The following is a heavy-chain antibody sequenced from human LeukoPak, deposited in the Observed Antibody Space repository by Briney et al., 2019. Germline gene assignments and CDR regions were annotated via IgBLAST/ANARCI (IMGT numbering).Heavy chain of an antibody. Sequence: HPGRSLRLSCAASGFTFSSYAMHWVRQPPGKGLEWVAVITYDGSNKYYADSVKGRFTISRDNSKNTLYLQMNSLRAEDTAVYYCARGEWSDSSGYYYYYGMDVWGQGTTVTVSS. CDR1: GFTFSSYA. CDR2: ITYDGSNK. D-gene: IGHD3-22*01. CDR3: ARGEWSDSSGYYYYYGMDV. V-gene: IGHV3-30-3*01. J-gene: IGHJ6*02.